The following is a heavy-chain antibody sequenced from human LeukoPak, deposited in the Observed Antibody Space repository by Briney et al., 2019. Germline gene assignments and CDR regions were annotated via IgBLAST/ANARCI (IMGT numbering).Heavy chain of an antibody. J-gene: IGHJ4*02. Sequence: PGGSLRLSCAASGFTFSSYSMNWVRQAPGKGLEWVSYISSSSSTIYYADSVKGRFTISRDNAKNSLYLQMNSLRAEDTAVYYCARVLVPAAMNYWGQGTLVTVSS. D-gene: IGHD2-2*01. CDR1: GFTFSSYS. V-gene: IGHV3-48*01. CDR3: ARVLVPAAMNY. CDR2: ISSSSSTI.